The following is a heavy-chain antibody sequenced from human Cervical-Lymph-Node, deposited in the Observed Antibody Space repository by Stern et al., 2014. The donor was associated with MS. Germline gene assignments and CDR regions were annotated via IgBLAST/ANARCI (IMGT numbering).Heavy chain of an antibody. V-gene: IGHV3-66*01. Sequence: EVQLVESGGGLVQPGGSLRLSCTASGVSVSASYMTWVRQAPGKGLEWVAIIYSSNNVNYGDYVKGRFTIARDRSKNTVHLQMNSLRVEDTGVYYCTIEMAARRFDPWGQGTLVAVSS. CDR3: TIEMAARRFDP. D-gene: IGHD6-6*01. CDR2: IYSSNNV. CDR1: GVSVSASY. J-gene: IGHJ5*02.